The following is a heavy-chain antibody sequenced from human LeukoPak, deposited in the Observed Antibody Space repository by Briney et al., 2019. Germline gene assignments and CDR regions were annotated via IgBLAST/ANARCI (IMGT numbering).Heavy chain of an antibody. CDR3: ARDPDYYDSSGYSRGYYYGMDV. V-gene: IGHV1-69*01. J-gene: IGHJ6*02. CDR1: GGAFSSYA. Sequence: SVKVSCKASGGAFSSYAISWVRQAPGQGLEWMGGIIPIFGTANYAQKFQGRVTITADESTSTAYMELSSLRSEDTAVYYCARDPDYYDSSGYSRGYYYGMDVWGQGTTVTVSS. D-gene: IGHD3-22*01. CDR2: IIPIFGTA.